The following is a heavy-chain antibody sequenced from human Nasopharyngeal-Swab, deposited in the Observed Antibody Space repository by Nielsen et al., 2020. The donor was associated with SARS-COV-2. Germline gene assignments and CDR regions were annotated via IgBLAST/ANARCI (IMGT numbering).Heavy chain of an antibody. V-gene: IGHV4-61*01. D-gene: IGHD2-2*01. CDR3: ARDRGDLRKYHFDS. CDR2: IFYTGNT. J-gene: IGHJ4*02. CDR1: GGSVSRGSHY. Sequence: SETLSLTCTASGGSVSRGSHYWTWIRPPPGKELEWIVYIFYTGNTNYNPSPESRATMSIDTSKNQFSLKLSSVTAADTAVYYCARDRGDLRKYHFDSWGQGTQIAVSS.